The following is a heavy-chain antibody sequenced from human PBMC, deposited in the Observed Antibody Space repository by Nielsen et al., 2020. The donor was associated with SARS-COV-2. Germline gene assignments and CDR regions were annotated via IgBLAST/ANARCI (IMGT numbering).Heavy chain of an antibody. V-gene: IGHV4-39*02. CDR2: IYYSGNT. CDR1: GGSIGSSSHY. J-gene: IGHJ2*01. D-gene: IGHD3-22*01. CDR3: ARGLGYYDTSGYYYYYWYFDL. Sequence: SETLSLTCTVSGGSIGSSSHYWGWIRQPPGKGLEWIGSIYYSGNTYYNPSLKSRVTISVDTSKNHFSLRLSSVTAADTAVYYCARGLGYYDTSGYYYYYWYFDLWGRGTLVTVSS.